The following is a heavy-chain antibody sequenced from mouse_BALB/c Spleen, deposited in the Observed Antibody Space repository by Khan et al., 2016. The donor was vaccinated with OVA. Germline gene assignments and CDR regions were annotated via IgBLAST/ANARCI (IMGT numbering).Heavy chain of an antibody. Sequence: VQLKQSGGDLVKPGGSLKLSCAASGFTFSSYGMSWVRQTPDKRLEWVATISSAGDYTYYPDNVKGRFTISRDNAKNTLYLQMSSLKSEDTAMFYCASHLTGSFAYWGQGTLVTVSA. J-gene: IGHJ3*01. CDR3: ASHLTGSFAY. D-gene: IGHD4-1*01. V-gene: IGHV5-6*01. CDR2: ISSAGDYT. CDR1: GFTFSSYG.